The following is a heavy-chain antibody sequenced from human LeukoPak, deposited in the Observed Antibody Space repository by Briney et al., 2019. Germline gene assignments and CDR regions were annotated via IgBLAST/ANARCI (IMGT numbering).Heavy chain of an antibody. V-gene: IGHV4-4*07. J-gene: IGHJ4*02. Sequence: PSETLSLTCTVSGGSISNYYWSWIRQPAGKGLEWIGRIYTSGSTNYKPSLKSRVTISVDTSKNQFSLKLSSVTAADTAVYYCARGLVVVAATPTPYFDYWGQGTLVTVSS. CDR1: GGSISNYY. CDR2: IYTSGST. CDR3: ARGLVVVAATPTPYFDY. D-gene: IGHD2-15*01.